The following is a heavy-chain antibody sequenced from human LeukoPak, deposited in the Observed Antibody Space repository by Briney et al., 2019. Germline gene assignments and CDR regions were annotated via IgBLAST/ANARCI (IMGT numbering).Heavy chain of an antibody. CDR1: GFTVSSNY. Sequence: PGGSLRLSCAASGFTVSSNYMSWVRQAPGKGLEWVSVIYSGGSTYYADSVKGRFTISRDYSMNTLYLEMNSLRVEDTAIYYCASPSNNSRYAFDYWGQGTLVTVSS. V-gene: IGHV3-53*01. J-gene: IGHJ4*02. CDR3: ASPSNNSRYAFDY. D-gene: IGHD3-22*01. CDR2: IYSGGST.